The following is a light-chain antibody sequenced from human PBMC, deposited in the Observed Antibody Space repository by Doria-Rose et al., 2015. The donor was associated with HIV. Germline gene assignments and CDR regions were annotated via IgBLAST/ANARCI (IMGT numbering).Light chain of an antibody. V-gene: IGKV1-9*01. J-gene: IGKJ1*01. CDR2: GAS. CDR1: QGISRY. Sequence: TQSPSFLSASVGVRVTITCRASQGISRYLAWYQQKPGKAPTLLIFGASTLQSGVPSRFSGSGFGTEFTPTISSLQPEDFATYYCQQFDSFPRTFGQGTKVELK. CDR3: QQFDSFPRT.